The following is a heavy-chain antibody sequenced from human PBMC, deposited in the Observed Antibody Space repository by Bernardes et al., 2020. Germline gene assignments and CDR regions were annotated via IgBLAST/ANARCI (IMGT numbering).Heavy chain of an antibody. D-gene: IGHD3-22*01. CDR3: ARGDGGYYYY. CDR1: GFTFSNYG. V-gene: IGHV3-74*03. CDR2: VGRDVRLT. Sequence: GGSLRLSCTASGFTFSNYGMYWVRQAPGKGLVWLSRVGRDVRLTTYADSVKGRFTTSRDNAKNTLYLQMNSLRADDTAVYYCARGDGGYYYYWGQGILVTVSS. J-gene: IGHJ4*02.